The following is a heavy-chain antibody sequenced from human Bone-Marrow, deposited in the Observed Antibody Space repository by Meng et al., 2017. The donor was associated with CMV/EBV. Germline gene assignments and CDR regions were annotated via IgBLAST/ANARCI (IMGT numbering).Heavy chain of an antibody. Sequence: SETLSLTCAVYGGSFSGYYWSWIRQPPGKGLEWIGEINHSGSTNYNPSLKSRVTISVDTSKNQFSLKLSSVTAADTAVYYCARGVIINDYWGQGTLVNVDS. CDR1: GGSFSGYY. V-gene: IGHV4-34*01. CDR3: ARGVIINDY. CDR2: INHSGST. J-gene: IGHJ4*02. D-gene: IGHD3-22*01.